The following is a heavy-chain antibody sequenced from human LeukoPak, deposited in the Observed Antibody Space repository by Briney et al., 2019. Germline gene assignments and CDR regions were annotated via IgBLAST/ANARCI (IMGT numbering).Heavy chain of an antibody. CDR1: RFTFSTYA. J-gene: IGHJ4*02. CDR3: AKVIRSSGWYVDS. V-gene: IGHV3-23*01. D-gene: IGHD6-19*01. Sequence: GGSLRLSCAASRFTFSTYAMSWVRRAPGKGLEWVSGITGSGNTAFYADSVKGRFTISRDNSKNTLYLQMSSLRAEDTAVYYCAKVIRSSGWYVDSWGQGTLVTVSS. CDR2: ITGSGNTA.